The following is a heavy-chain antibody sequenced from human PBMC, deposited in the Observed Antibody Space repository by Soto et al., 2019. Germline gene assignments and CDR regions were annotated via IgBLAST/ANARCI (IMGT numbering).Heavy chain of an antibody. CDR3: ARHDFVVPDY. Sequence: PGESLKISCKGSGYSFSNNWVGWVRQMPGKGLEWMGIMHPGDSDTRYSPSFQGQVTISADKSINTAYLQWSSLKASDTAMYYCARHDFVVPDYWGQGTLVTVSS. V-gene: IGHV5-51*01. J-gene: IGHJ4*02. D-gene: IGHD2-15*01. CDR2: MHPGDSDT. CDR1: GYSFSNNW.